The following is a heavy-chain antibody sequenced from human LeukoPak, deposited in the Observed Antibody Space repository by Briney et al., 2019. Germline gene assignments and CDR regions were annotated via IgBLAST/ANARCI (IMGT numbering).Heavy chain of an antibody. J-gene: IGHJ4*02. D-gene: IGHD5-24*01. V-gene: IGHV3-11*01. Sequence: PGGSLRLSCAASGFTFSDYYMSWIRQAPGKGLEWVSYISSSASTIYYADSVKGRFTISRDNAKNSLYLQMNSLRAEDTAVYYCARTSRDGYNWYFDYWGQGTLVTVSS. CDR3: ARTSRDGYNWYFDY. CDR1: GFTFSDYY. CDR2: ISSSASTI.